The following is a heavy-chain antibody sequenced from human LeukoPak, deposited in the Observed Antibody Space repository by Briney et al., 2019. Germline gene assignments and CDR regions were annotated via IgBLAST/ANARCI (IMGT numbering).Heavy chain of an antibody. CDR1: GFTFSSYA. D-gene: IGHD6-19*01. J-gene: IGHJ1*01. CDR3: ARDFSSGWEQYFQH. V-gene: IGHV3-30*04. Sequence: GGSLRLSCAASGFTFSSYAMHWVRQAPGKGLEWVAVISYDGSNKYYADSVKGRFTISRDNSKNTLYLQMNSLRAEDTAVYYCARDFSSGWEQYFQHWGQGTLVTVSS. CDR2: ISYDGSNK.